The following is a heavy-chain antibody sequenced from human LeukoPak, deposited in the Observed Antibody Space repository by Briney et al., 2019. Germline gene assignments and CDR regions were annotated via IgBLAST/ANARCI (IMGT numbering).Heavy chain of an antibody. Sequence: SSETLFLTCTVSGGSISSGSYYWSWIRQPAGKGLEWIGRIYTSGNANYNPSLKSRITISIDTSKNQFSLKLTSVTAADTAVYFCASDRPDEYFHHWGQGTLVTVSS. CDR2: IYTSGNA. CDR1: GGSISSGSYY. J-gene: IGHJ1*01. CDR3: ASDRPDEYFHH. V-gene: IGHV4-61*02.